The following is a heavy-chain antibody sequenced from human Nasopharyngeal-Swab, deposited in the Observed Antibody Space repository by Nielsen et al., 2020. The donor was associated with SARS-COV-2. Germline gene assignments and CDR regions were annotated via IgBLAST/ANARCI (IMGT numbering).Heavy chain of an antibody. CDR3: ARDFSTDTPALMA. CDR1: GFTFNSHG. D-gene: IGHD2-2*01. CDR2: IWYDGSNK. Sequence: GESLKISCAASGFTFNSHGMHWVRQAPGKGLEWVAVIWYDGSNKYYADSVKGRFTISRDNSKNTLYLQMNSLRAEDTAVYYCARDFSTDTPALMAWGQGTLVTVSS. J-gene: IGHJ5*02. V-gene: IGHV3-33*08.